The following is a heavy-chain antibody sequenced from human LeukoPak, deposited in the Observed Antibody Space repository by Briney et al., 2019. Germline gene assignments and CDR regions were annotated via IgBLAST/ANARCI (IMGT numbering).Heavy chain of an antibody. CDR3: ASYGSGSYYYGMDV. J-gene: IGHJ6*02. D-gene: IGHD3-10*01. CDR2: IYSGGST. CDR1: GFTVSSNY. Sequence: GGSLRLSCAASGFTVSSNYMSWVRQAPGKGLEWVSVIYSGGSTYYADSVKGRFTISRDNSKNTLYLQMNSLRAEDTAVYYCASYGSGSYYYGMDVRGQGTTVTVSS. V-gene: IGHV3-66*01.